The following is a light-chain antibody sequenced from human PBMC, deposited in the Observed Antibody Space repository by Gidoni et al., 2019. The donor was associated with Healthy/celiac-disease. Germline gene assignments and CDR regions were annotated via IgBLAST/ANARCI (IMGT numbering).Light chain of an antibody. V-gene: IGLV1-40*01. CDR2: GNS. Sequence: QSVLTQPPSVSGAPGQSVTISCTGSSSNIGAGYDVPWYQQLPGTAPKLLIYGNSNRPSGVPDRFSGSKSGTSASLAITGLQAEDEADYYCQSYDSSLSGLVFGGGTKLTVL. CDR3: QSYDSSLSGLV. J-gene: IGLJ3*02. CDR1: SSNIGAGYD.